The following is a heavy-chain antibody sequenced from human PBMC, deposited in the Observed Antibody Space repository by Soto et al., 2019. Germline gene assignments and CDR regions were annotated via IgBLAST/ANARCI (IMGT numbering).Heavy chain of an antibody. CDR3: ANDAEIAPLYYCDY. CDR1: GFTFSSYG. CDR2: ISYDGSNK. J-gene: IGHJ4*02. V-gene: IGHV3-30*18. Sequence: ESGGGVVQPGRSLRVSCAASGFTFSSYGMHWVRQAPGKGLEWVAVISYDGSNKYYADSVKGRFTISRDNSKNTQDLQMNSLLGEDTAVYYCANDAEIAPLYYCDYWAQGTLFTVSS.